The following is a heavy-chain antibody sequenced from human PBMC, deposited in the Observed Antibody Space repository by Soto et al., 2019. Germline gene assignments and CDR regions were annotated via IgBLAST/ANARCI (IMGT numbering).Heavy chain of an antibody. Sequence: SETLSLTCTVSGGSISSYYWSWIRQPPGKGLEWIGYIYYSGSTNYNPSLKSRVTISVDTSKNQFSLKLSSVTAADTAVYYCASSVPYSSGWTVWFDPWGQGTLVTVSS. V-gene: IGHV4-59*12. CDR2: IYYSGST. CDR1: GGSISSYY. J-gene: IGHJ5*02. D-gene: IGHD6-19*01. CDR3: ASSVPYSSGWTVWFDP.